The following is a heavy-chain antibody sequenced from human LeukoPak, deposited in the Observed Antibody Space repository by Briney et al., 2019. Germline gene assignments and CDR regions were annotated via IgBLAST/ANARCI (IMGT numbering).Heavy chain of an antibody. CDR3: ARSSSCGGDCYSRWFDP. V-gene: IGHV4-4*07. CDR2: IYTSGST. D-gene: IGHD2-21*02. Sequence: SETLSLTCTVSGGSISSYYWSWIRQPAGKGLEWIGRIYTSGSTNYNPSLKSRVTMSVDTSKNQFSLKLSSVTAADTAVYYCARSSSCGGDCYSRWFDPWGQGTLVTVSS. J-gene: IGHJ5*02. CDR1: GGSISSYY.